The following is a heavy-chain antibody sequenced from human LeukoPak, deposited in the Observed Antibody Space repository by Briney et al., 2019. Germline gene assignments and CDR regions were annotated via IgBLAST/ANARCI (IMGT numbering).Heavy chain of an antibody. J-gene: IGHJ4*02. CDR1: GGSISSYY. CDR3: ARGQHYYGSADY. Sequence: SETLSLTCTVSGGSISSYYWSWIRQPPGKGLEWIGYIYYSGSTNYNPSLKSRVTMSVDTSKNQFSLKLSSVTAADTAVYYCARGQHYYGSADYWGQGTLVTVSS. V-gene: IGHV4-59*01. CDR2: IYYSGST. D-gene: IGHD3-10*01.